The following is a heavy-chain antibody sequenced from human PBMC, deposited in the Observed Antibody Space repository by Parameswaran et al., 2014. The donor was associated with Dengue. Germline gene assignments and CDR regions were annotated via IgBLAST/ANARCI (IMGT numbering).Heavy chain of an antibody. V-gene: IGHV3-48*02. D-gene: IGHD1-14*01. Sequence: KWIRQPPGKGLEWVSYISSSSSTIYYADSVKGRFTISRDNAKSSLYLQMNSLRDEDTAVYYCARGASRMGWEYYYYGMDVWGQGTTVTVSS. J-gene: IGHJ6*02. CDR3: ARGASRMGWEYYYYGMDV. CDR2: ISSSSSTI.